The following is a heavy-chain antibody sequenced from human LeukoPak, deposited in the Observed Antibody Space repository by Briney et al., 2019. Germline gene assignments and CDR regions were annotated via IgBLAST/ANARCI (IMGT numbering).Heavy chain of an antibody. V-gene: IGHV3-21*01. CDR3: ASLTGIATAGDY. Sequence: GSLRLSCAASGFTFSSYSMNWVRQAPGKGLEWVSSISSSSSYIYYADSVKGRFTISRDNAKNSLYLQMNSLRAEDTAVYYCASLTGIATAGDYWGQGTLVTVSS. D-gene: IGHD6-25*01. J-gene: IGHJ4*02. CDR1: GFTFSSYS. CDR2: ISSSSSYI.